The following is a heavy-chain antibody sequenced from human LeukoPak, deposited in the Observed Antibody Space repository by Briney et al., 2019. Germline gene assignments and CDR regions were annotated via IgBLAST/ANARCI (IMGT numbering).Heavy chain of an antibody. V-gene: IGHV3-43*02. CDR1: GFTFDDYA. CDR2: ISGYGGTT. D-gene: IGHD6-19*01. J-gene: IGHJ4*02. Sequence: GGSLRLSCAAFGFTFDDYAMHWVRQAPGKGLEWVSLISGYGGTTYYADSVKGRFTISKDNSKSSLYLQMNSLGTEDTAVYYCARDISSSGEDYWGQGTLVTVSS. CDR3: ARDISSSGEDY.